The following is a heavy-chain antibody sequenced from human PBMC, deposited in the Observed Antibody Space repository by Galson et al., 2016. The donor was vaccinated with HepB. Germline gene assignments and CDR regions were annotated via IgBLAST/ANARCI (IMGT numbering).Heavy chain of an antibody. D-gene: IGHD1-20*01. J-gene: IGHJ6*03. CDR1: GFASISYA. CDR2: ISGSFGAP. Sequence: SLRLSCAASGFASISYAMNWVPQAPGEGLQGVAGISGSFGAPYYAVSLECRVTISRDNSKNTVYLQMNSVRAEDTALYYCAKGTDNWNRYYMDVWGKGTTVIVSS. CDR3: AKGTDNWNRYYMDV. V-gene: IGHV3-23*01.